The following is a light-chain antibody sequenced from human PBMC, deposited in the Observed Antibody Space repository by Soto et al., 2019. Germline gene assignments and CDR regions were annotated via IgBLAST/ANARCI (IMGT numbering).Light chain of an antibody. CDR1: SSDVGSYNL. V-gene: IGLV2-23*01. CDR3: YSYAGENLYV. Sequence: QSALNQPASVSASPGQSITIPCTGTSSDVGSYNLVSWFQQHPGKVPKLLIYEGTKRPSGLSDRFSGSKSGNTASLTISGLQAEAEADYYCYSYAGENLYVFGTGTKLTVL. CDR2: EGT. J-gene: IGLJ1*01.